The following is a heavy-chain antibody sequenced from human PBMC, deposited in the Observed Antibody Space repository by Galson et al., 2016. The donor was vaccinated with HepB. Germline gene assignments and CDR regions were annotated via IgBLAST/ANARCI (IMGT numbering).Heavy chain of an antibody. CDR3: ATVRIAASIDY. Sequence: ETLSLTCTVSGDSISSGSFYWGWIRQPPGKGLEWIGTIYHNGRTYYTPSLKSRVSISLDTSKNKFSLNLSAVTAADTAVYYCATVRIAASIDYWGQGTLVTVAS. J-gene: IGHJ4*02. D-gene: IGHD6-13*01. CDR1: GDSISSGSFY. V-gene: IGHV4-39*07. CDR2: IYHNGRT.